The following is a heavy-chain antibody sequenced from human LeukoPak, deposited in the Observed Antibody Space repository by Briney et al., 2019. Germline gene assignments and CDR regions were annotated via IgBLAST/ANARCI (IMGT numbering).Heavy chain of an antibody. J-gene: IGHJ4*02. D-gene: IGHD5-12*01. CDR1: GFTFSDYY. CDR2: ISSSSSYT. V-gene: IGHV3-11*06. CDR3: ARVADGYSGYDSIDY. Sequence: PGGSLRLSCAASGFTFSDYYMSWIRQAPGKGLEWGSYISSSSSYTNYADSVKGRSTISRDNAKNSLYLQMNSLRAEDTAVYYCARVADGYSGYDSIDYWGQGTLVTVSS.